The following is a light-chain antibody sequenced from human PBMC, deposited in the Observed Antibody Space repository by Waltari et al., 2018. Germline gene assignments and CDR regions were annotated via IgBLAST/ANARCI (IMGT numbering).Light chain of an antibody. Sequence: QSALTQPASVSGSPGQSITISCSGTTNDIGTYDYVSWYQHHPGKAPKLIIYDVSNRPSWVSARFSGSKSGNTASLTVSGLQAEDEADYYCSSYTSTSTLVVFGGGTKLTVL. CDR1: TNDIGTYDY. CDR2: DVS. V-gene: IGLV2-14*03. J-gene: IGLJ2*01. CDR3: SSYTSTSTLVV.